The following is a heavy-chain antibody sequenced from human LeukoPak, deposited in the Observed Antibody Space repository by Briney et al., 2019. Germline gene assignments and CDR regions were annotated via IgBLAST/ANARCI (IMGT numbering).Heavy chain of an antibody. V-gene: IGHV3-7*03. CDR3: ATPLDYYDRSDSHQGGD. D-gene: IGHD3-22*01. Sequence: GGSLRLSCAASGFTFSRHWMTWVRQAPGKGLEWVANIKHDGSEKNYVDSAKGRFTISRDNAKNSLYLQMNSLRAEDTAVYYCATPLDYYDRSDSHQGGDWGQGTLVTVSS. CDR2: IKHDGSEK. CDR1: GFTFSRHW. J-gene: IGHJ4*02.